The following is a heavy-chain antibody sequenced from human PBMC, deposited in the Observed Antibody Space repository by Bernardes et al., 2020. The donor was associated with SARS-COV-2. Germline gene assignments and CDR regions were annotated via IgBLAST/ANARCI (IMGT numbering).Heavy chain of an antibody. J-gene: IGHJ3*02. CDR1: GFTFNSYV. Sequence: GGSLRLSCAASGFTFNSYVMNWVRQAPGKGLEWVSTILADGGRVYYADSVKGRFTISRDNSKNTLYLQMNSLRAGDTAIYYCAKRAYHYDSNGYYNDAFDIWGQGTKVTVSS. CDR2: ILADGGRV. D-gene: IGHD3-22*01. V-gene: IGHV3-23*01. CDR3: AKRAYHYDSNGYYNDAFDI.